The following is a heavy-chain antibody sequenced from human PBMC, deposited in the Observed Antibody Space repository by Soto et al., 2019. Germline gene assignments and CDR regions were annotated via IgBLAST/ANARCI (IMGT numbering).Heavy chain of an antibody. CDR3: AKDLNIMTTVTTFDY. CDR2: ISGSGGST. J-gene: IGHJ4*02. D-gene: IGHD4-17*01. V-gene: IGHV3-23*01. CDR1: GFTFSSYA. Sequence: GGSLRLSCAASGFTFSSYAMSWVRQAPGKGLEWVSAISGSGGSTYYADSVKGRFTISRDNSKNTLYLQMNSLRAEDTAVYYCAKDLNIMTTVTTFDYWGQGTLVTVSS.